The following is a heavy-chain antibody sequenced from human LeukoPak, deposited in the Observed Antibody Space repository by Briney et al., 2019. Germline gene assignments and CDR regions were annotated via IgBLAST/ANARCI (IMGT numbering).Heavy chain of an antibody. CDR2: INHSGST. D-gene: IGHD3-3*01. Sequence: SETLSLTCAVYGGSFSGYYWSWIRQPPGKGLEWIGEINHSGSTNYNPSLKSRVTISVDTSKNQFSLKLSSVTAADTAVYYCARGVWGSGLEWLFSATYYMDVWGKGTTVTVSS. J-gene: IGHJ6*03. CDR3: ARGVWGSGLEWLFSATYYMDV. V-gene: IGHV4-34*01. CDR1: GGSFSGYY.